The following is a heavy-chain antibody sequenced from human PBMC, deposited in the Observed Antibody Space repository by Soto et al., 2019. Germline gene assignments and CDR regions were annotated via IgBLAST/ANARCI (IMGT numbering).Heavy chain of an antibody. J-gene: IGHJ6*02. CDR2: ISSSSSYI. V-gene: IGHV3-21*01. CDR1: GFTFSSYS. CDR3: ARDSRGGYYGMDV. D-gene: IGHD3-10*01. Sequence: GGSLRLSCAASGFTFSSYSMNWVRQAPGKGLEWVSSISSSSSYIYYADSVKGRFTISRDNAKNSLYLQMNSLRAEDTAVYYCARDSRGGYYGMDVWGQGTTVTVSS.